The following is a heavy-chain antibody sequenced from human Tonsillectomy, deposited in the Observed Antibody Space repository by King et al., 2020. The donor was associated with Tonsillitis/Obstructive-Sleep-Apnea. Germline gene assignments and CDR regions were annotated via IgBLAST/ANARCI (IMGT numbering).Heavy chain of an antibody. CDR2: ISAYNGQT. CDR3: ARDSMSHYYDSSAYYTFDY. J-gene: IGHJ4*02. V-gene: IGHV1-18*01. D-gene: IGHD3-22*01. CDR1: GYSFINYG. Sequence: QLVQSGAEVKKPGASVKVSCKASGYSFINYGISWVRQAPGQGLEWMGWISAYNGQTNSAQKLQGRVTMTTDTSTSTAFMELRSLRSDDTAVYYCARDSMSHYYDSSAYYTFDYWGQGTLVTVSS.